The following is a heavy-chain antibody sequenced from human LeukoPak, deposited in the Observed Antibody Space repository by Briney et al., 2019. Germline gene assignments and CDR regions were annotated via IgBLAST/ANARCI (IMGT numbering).Heavy chain of an antibody. V-gene: IGHV3-30-3*01. D-gene: IGHD6-19*01. CDR1: GFTFSSYA. J-gene: IGHJ4*02. Sequence: HTGGSLRLSCAASGFTFSSYAMHWVRQAPGKGLEWVAVISYDGSNKYYADSVKGRFTISRDNSKNTLYLQMNSLRAEDTAVYYCARETSSGWGYFDHWGQGTLVTVSS. CDR3: ARETSSGWGYFDH. CDR2: ISYDGSNK.